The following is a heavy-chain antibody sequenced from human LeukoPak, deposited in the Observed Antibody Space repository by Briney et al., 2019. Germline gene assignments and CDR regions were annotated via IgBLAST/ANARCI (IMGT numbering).Heavy chain of an antibody. CDR1: GFIFSSYG. D-gene: IGHD2-15*01. CDR2: ISYDGSTK. CDR3: AKEACGGSCSSDYFDY. Sequence: GGSLRLSCAASGFIFSSYGLHWVRQAPGKGLEWVAVISYDGSTKYYADSVKGRLTISRDNSRDTLYLQMNSLRAEDTAVYYCAKEACGGSCSSDYFDYWGQGTLVTVSS. J-gene: IGHJ4*02. V-gene: IGHV3-30*18.